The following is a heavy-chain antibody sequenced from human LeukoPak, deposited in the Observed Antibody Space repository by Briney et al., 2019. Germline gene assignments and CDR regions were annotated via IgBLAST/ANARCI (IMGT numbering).Heavy chain of an antibody. V-gene: IGHV3-21*01. CDR2: IDSSSSYI. Sequence: GGSLRLSCAASGFTFSGYSMNWVRQAPGKGLEWVSSIDSSSSYIYYVDSVRGRFAIFRDNAENSLYLLMNSLRAEDTAVYYCARDRGFGHAFDIWGQGTMVTVSS. CDR1: GFTFSGYS. D-gene: IGHD3-10*01. J-gene: IGHJ3*02. CDR3: ARDRGFGHAFDI.